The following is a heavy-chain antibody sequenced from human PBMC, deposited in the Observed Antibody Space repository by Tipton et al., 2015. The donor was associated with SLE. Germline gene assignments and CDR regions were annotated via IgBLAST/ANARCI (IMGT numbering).Heavy chain of an antibody. CDR3: ARGVQLSPRAFDI. V-gene: IGHV4-34*01. Sequence: TLSLTCIVSGGSMTNYYWSWIRQPPGKGLEWIGEINHSGSTNYNPSLKSRVTISVDTSKNQFSLKLSSVTAADTAVYYCARGVQLSPRAFDIWGQGTMVTVSS. D-gene: IGHD2-2*01. CDR1: GGSMTNYY. J-gene: IGHJ3*02. CDR2: INHSGST.